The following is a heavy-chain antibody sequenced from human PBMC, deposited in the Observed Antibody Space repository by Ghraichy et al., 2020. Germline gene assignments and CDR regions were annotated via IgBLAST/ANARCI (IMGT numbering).Heavy chain of an antibody. V-gene: IGHV3-53*01. Sequence: LSLTCAVSGLSVNDHCMNWVRQAPGEGLEWVAILYYGAGSTAYAASVKGRFTISRDNAKNTLFLQMNGLRVEDTAVYYCARGQQWLGRPRALDILGQGTPVRVSS. J-gene: IGHJ3*02. CDR3: ARGQQWLGRPRALDI. CDR1: GLSVNDHC. D-gene: IGHD6-19*01. CDR2: LYYGAGST.